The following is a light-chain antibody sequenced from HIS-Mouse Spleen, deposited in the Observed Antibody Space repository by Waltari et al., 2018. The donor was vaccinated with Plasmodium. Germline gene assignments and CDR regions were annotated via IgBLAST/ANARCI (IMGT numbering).Light chain of an antibody. CDR3: NSRDSSGNHLGVV. J-gene: IGLJ2*01. Sequence: SSELTQDPAVSVALGQTVRITCQGDSLRSYYASWYQQKPGQAPVLVIYGKNNRPSGIPERCSGSSSGNTASLTSTGAQAEDEADYYCNSRDSSGNHLGVVFCGGTKLTVL. CDR1: SLRSYY. CDR2: GKN. V-gene: IGLV3-19*01.